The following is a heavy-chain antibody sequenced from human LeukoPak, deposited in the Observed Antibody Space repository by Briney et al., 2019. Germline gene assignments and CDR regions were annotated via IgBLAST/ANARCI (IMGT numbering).Heavy chain of an antibody. CDR1: GFTFSRYG. CDR3: ATYYYASGNYYNYIYY. D-gene: IGHD3-10*01. CDR2: IRYDESDK. J-gene: IGHJ4*02. Sequence: GGSLRLSCAASGFTFSRYGMHGVRQAPGKGLEWVAFIRYDESDKKYKDSVKGRFTVSKDNSKNTVSLQMHSLRVEDTAVYFCATYYYASGNYYNYIYYWGQGALVTVSS. V-gene: IGHV3-30*02.